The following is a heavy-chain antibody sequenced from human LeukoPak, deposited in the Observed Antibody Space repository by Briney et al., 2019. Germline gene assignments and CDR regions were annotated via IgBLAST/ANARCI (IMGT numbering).Heavy chain of an antibody. D-gene: IGHD3-22*01. CDR3: AKDLRVTMIVVVTGPFDY. CDR1: GFTFSSYA. J-gene: IGHJ4*02. V-gene: IGHV3-23*01. CDR2: ISGSGGST. Sequence: GGSLRLSCAASGFTFSSYAMSWVRQAPGKGLEWVSAISGSGGSTYYADSVKGRFTISRDNSKNTLYLQMNSLRAEDTAVYYCAKDLRVTMIVVVTGPFDYWGQGTLVTVSS.